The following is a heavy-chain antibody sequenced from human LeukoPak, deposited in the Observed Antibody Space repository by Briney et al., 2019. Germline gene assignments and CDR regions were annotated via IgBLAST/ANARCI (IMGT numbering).Heavy chain of an antibody. Sequence: GGSLRLSCAASGFTFSSHTMDWVRQAPGKGLEWVSSITGGSNYVYYAESVKGRFTISRDNADKSLYLQMDSLRAEDTAVYYCAREFSNSLSLLHWGQGVLVTVSS. V-gene: IGHV3-21*01. CDR3: AREFSNSLSLLH. D-gene: IGHD6-6*01. CDR1: GFTFSSHT. CDR2: ITGGSNYV. J-gene: IGHJ4*02.